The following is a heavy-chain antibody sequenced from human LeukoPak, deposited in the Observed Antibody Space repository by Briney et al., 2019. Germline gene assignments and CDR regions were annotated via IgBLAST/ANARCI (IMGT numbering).Heavy chain of an antibody. CDR1: GGSFSGYY. J-gene: IGHJ3*02. Sequence: PSETLSLTCAVYGGSFSGYYWSWIRQPPGKRLEWIGEINHSGSTNYNPSLKSRVTISVDTSKNQFSLKLSSVTAADTAVYYCASWLGYCSGGSCYTPGRNAFDIWGQGTMVTVSS. V-gene: IGHV4-34*01. CDR2: INHSGST. CDR3: ASWLGYCSGGSCYTPGRNAFDI. D-gene: IGHD2-15*01.